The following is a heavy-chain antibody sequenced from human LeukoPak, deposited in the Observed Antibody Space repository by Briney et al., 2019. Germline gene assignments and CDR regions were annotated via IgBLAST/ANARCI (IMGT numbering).Heavy chain of an antibody. CDR1: GGSISSSSYY. Sequence: SEILSLTCTVSGGSISSSSYYWGWIRQPPGKGLEWIGSIYYSGSSYYNPSLKSRVTISVDTSKNQFSLKLSSVTAADTAVYYCAKTTVAAHEAFDYWGQGTLVT. CDR3: AKTTVAAHEAFDY. V-gene: IGHV4-39*01. J-gene: IGHJ4*02. D-gene: IGHD6-19*01. CDR2: IYYSGSS.